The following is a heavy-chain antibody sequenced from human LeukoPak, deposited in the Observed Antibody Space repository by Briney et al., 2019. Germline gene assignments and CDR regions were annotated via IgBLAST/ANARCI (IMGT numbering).Heavy chain of an antibody. V-gene: IGHV1-2*02. J-gene: IGHJ6*03. CDR1: GYTFTGYY. Sequence: SVKVSCKASGYTFTGYYMHWVRQAPGQGLEWMGWINPNSGGTNYAQKFQGRVTMTRDTSISTAYMELSRLRSDDTAVYYCARGFTRQWYYMDVWGKGTTVTVSS. CDR3: ARGFTRQWYYMDV. CDR2: INPNSGGT. D-gene: IGHD2-8*01.